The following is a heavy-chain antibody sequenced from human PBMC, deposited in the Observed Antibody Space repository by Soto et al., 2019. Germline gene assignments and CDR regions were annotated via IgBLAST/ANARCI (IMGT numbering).Heavy chain of an antibody. V-gene: IGHV1-69*13. J-gene: IGHJ4*02. CDR3: ARVLEFIGGHISHFHY. D-gene: IGHD1-26*01. Sequence: SSVKVSCKTSGGIFKNYPFSWVRQAPGQGLEWMGGIIPVFGIPNYAHKFQGRVAITADESTSTVHMELLSLISDDTAVYYCARVLEFIGGHISHFHYWGQGTRVTVSS. CDR2: IIPVFGIP. CDR1: GGIFKNYP.